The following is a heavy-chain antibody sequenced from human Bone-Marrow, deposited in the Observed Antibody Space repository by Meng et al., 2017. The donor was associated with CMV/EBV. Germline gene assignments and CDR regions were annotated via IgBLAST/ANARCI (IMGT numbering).Heavy chain of an antibody. CDR3: ARVYYYGSGDY. CDR1: GGSISGYY. Sequence: GSLRLSCTVSGGSISGYYWSWIRQPPGKGLEWIAYIYYSGSINYNPSLMSRVTMSLDTSKNQFSLRLSSVTAADTALYYCARVYYYGSGDYWGQGTLVTVSS. CDR2: IYYSGSI. J-gene: IGHJ4*02. V-gene: IGHV4-59*01. D-gene: IGHD3-10*01.